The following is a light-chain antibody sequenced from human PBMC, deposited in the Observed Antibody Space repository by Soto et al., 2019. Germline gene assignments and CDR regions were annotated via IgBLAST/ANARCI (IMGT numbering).Light chain of an antibody. V-gene: IGKV3-20*01. CDR3: QQYNNWPPIT. Sequence: DIVLTQSPGTLSLSPGEIATLSFSASQSVSSNHLAWYQQKPGQAPRLLIYGGSSRATGIPVRFSGSGSETDFTLTITRLEPEDFAVYYCQQYNNWPPITFGQGTRLEIK. J-gene: IGKJ5*01. CDR2: GGS. CDR1: QSVSSNH.